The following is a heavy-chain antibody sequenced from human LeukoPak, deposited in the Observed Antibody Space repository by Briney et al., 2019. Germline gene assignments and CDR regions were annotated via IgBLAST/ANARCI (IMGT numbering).Heavy chain of an antibody. J-gene: IGHJ6*02. D-gene: IGHD3-16*01. V-gene: IGHV3-7*03. CDR2: INHNGNVN. CDR3: ARGGGLDV. Sequence: PGGSLRLSCAASGFTFSSYSMNWVRQAPGKGLEWVANINHNGNVNYYVDSVKGRFTISRDNAKNSLYLQMSNLRAEDTAVYFCARGGGLDVWGQGATVTVSS. CDR1: GFTFSSYS.